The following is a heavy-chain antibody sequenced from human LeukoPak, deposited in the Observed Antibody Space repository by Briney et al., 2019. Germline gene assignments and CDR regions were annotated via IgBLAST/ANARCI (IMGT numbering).Heavy chain of an antibody. CDR2: INPNSGGT. J-gene: IGHJ4*02. CDR1: GYTFTGLY. V-gene: IGHV1-2*02. Sequence: ASVKVSCKASGYTFTGLYMHWVRQAPGQGLEWMGWINPNSGGTNYAQKFQGRVTMTRDTSISTAYMELSRLRSDDTAVYYCARDYLGGSYFGSFDYWGQGTLVTVSS. CDR3: ARDYLGGSYFGSFDY. D-gene: IGHD1-26*01.